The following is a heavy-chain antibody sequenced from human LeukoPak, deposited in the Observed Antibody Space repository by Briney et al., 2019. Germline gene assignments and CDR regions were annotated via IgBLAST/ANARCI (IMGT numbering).Heavy chain of an antibody. J-gene: IGHJ4*02. Sequence: SETLSLTCTVSGDSVSNGNYYWSWLWQPPGKALEWIGYIYYTGSTYYNPSLEGRVTISVDTSRNQFSVELSSVTAADTAVYYCARSQNYYGSGDYWSQGTLVTVSS. CDR1: GDSVSNGNYY. D-gene: IGHD3-10*01. CDR3: ARSQNYYGSGDY. V-gene: IGHV4-61*01. CDR2: IYYTGST.